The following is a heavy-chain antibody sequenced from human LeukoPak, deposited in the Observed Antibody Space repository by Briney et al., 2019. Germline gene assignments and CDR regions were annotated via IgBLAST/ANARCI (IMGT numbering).Heavy chain of an antibody. D-gene: IGHD3-10*01. CDR1: GYTFTSFD. CDR3: ARGPNTMVRGVISSAYAFDI. Sequence: ASVKVSCKASGYTFTSFDINWVRQATGQGLEWMGWMNPNSGNTGYAQKFQGRVTMTRNTSISTAYMELRSLRSEDTAVYYCARGPNTMVRGVISSAYAFDIWDQGTMVTVSS. V-gene: IGHV1-8*01. J-gene: IGHJ3*02. CDR2: MNPNSGNT.